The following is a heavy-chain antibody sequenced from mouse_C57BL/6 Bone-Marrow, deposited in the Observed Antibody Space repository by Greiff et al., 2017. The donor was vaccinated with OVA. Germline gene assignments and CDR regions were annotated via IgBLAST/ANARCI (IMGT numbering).Heavy chain of an antibody. CDR2: IRNKANGYTT. J-gene: IGHJ3*01. Sequence: EVKVEESGGGLVQPGGSLSLSCAASGFTFTDYYMSWVRQPPGKALEWLGFIRNKANGYTTEYSASVKGRFTISRDNSQSILYLQMNALRAEDSATYYCASFYDYAWFAYWGQGTLVTVSA. CDR1: GFTFTDYY. D-gene: IGHD2-4*01. CDR3: ASFYDYAWFAY. V-gene: IGHV7-3*01.